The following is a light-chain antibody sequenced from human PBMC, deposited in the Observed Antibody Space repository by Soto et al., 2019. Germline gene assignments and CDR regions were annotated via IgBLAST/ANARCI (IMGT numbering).Light chain of an antibody. CDR3: SSYTSSSTLV. J-gene: IGLJ1*01. V-gene: IGLV2-14*01. CDR1: SSDVGGYND. Sequence: QSALTQPASVSGSPGQSITISCTGTSSDVGGYNDVSWYQQHPGKAPKLMIYDVSNRPSGISNRFSGSKSGNTASLTISGLQAEDEADYYCSSYTSSSTLVFGTGTQLTVL. CDR2: DVS.